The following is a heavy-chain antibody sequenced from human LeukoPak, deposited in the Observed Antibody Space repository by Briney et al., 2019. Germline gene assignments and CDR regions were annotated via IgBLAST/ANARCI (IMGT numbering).Heavy chain of an antibody. D-gene: IGHD5-18*01. CDR3: ARGGYRYDFFNLDY. CDR2: IYYTGST. V-gene: IGHV4-59*08. CDR1: GGSISSNY. J-gene: IGHJ4*02. Sequence: PSETLSLTCIVSGGSISSNYWNWIRQPPGKGLEWLGNIYYTGSTNYNPSLKSRVTISLDTSKNHFSLKLSSVTAADTAVYYCARGGYRYDFFNLDYWGQGTLVTVSS.